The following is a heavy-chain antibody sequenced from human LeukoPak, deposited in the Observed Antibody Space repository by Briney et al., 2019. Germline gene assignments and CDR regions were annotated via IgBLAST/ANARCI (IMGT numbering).Heavy chain of an antibody. D-gene: IGHD6-19*01. CDR2: ISSNGCST. CDR3: ARSAEEYSSGWYYFDY. V-gene: IGHV3-64*01. J-gene: IGHJ4*02. CDR1: GFTFSSYA. Sequence: GGSLRLSCAASGFTFSSYAMHWVRQAPGKGLEYVSAISSNGCSTYYANSVKGRFTISRDNSKNTLYLQMGSLRAEDMAVYYCARSAEEYSSGWYYFDYWGQGTLVTVLS.